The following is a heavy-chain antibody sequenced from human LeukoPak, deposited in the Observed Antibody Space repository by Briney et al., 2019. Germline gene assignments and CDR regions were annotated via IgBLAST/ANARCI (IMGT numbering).Heavy chain of an antibody. J-gene: IGHJ4*02. CDR2: LYTDDSA. D-gene: IGHD1-26*01. CDR3: ARDPWQGSTTLH. Sequence: PGGSLRLSCVASGFSISNGYMTWARQAPGKALEWVSLLYTDDSAYYPDSVKGRFTISRDNSKSTLHLQMDTLRTEDTAMYYCARDPWQGSTTLHWGQGIMVTVSS. CDR1: GFSISNGY. V-gene: IGHV3-66*02.